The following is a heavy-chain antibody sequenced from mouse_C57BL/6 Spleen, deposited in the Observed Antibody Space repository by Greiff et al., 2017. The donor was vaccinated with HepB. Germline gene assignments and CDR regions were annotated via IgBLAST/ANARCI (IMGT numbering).Heavy chain of an antibody. CDR2: IYPGDGDT. J-gene: IGHJ1*03. CDR3: ARKLYYYGSGYFDV. Sequence: QVQLKESGPELVKPGASVKISCKASGYAFSSSWMNWVKQRPGKGLEWIGRIYPGDGDTNYNGKFKGKATLTADKSSSTAYMQLSSLTSEDYAVYFCARKLYYYGSGYFDVWGTGTTVTVSS. D-gene: IGHD1-1*01. V-gene: IGHV1-82*01. CDR1: GYAFSSSW.